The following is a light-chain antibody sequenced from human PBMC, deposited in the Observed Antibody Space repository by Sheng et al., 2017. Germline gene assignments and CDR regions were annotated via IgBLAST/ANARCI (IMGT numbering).Light chain of an antibody. Sequence: DIVMTQSPDSLVVSLGERATINCKSSQTVLYNSNNKNYLAWYQQKPGQPPKLLIYWASTRESGVPDRFSGSGSGTDFTLTISSLQAEDVAVYYCQQYYTIPYTFGQGTKLEIK. CDR2: WAS. J-gene: IGKJ2*01. CDR1: QTVLYNSNNKNY. CDR3: QQYYTIPYT. V-gene: IGKV4-1*01.